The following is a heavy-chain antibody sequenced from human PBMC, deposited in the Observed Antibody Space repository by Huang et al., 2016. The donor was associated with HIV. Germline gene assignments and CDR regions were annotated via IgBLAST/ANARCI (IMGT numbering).Heavy chain of an antibody. CDR2: INDNGYT. Sequence: QVQLQQWGAGLLKPSETLSLTCAVYGGSVSGHSWSWIRQPPGKGLEWIAEINDNGYTNDNPSLKGRVTIAVHTSRNQFALNMNSVTAADAAVYDCARASWYEPRSWYFGLWGRGTLVTVSS. D-gene: IGHD6-13*01. CDR1: GGSVSGHS. V-gene: IGHV4-34*01. J-gene: IGHJ2*01. CDR3: ARASWYEPRSWYFGL.